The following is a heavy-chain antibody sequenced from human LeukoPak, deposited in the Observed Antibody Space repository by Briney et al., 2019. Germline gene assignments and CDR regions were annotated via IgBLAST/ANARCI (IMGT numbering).Heavy chain of an antibody. J-gene: IGHJ4*02. Sequence: ASVKVSCKASGYTFTGYYMHWVRQAPGQGLEWMGWINPNSGGTNYAQKFQGRVTMTRDTSINTAYMDLSSLRSDDTAVYYCARVVGQGTAMPSRDFFDYWGQGTLVTVSS. CDR2: INPNSGGT. D-gene: IGHD5-18*01. CDR3: ARVVGQGTAMPSRDFFDY. CDR1: GYTFTGYY. V-gene: IGHV1-2*02.